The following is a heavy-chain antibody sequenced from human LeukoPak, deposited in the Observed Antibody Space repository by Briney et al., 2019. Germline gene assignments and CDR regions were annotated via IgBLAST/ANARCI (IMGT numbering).Heavy chain of an antibody. CDR1: GGSISRSSRY. CDR2: INHSGST. Sequence: SETLSLTCTVSGGSISRSSRYWSWIRQPPGKGLEWIGEINHSGSTNYNPSLKSRVTISVDTSKNQFSLKLSSVTAADTAVYYCARGASYSSGWHYYYYMDVWGKGTTVTVSS. J-gene: IGHJ6*03. V-gene: IGHV4-39*07. D-gene: IGHD6-19*01. CDR3: ARGASYSSGWHYYYYMDV.